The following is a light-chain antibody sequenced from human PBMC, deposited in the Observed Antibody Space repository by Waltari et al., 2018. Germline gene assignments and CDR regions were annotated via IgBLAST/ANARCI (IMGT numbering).Light chain of an antibody. J-gene: IGKJ3*01. CDR2: DAS. V-gene: IGKV3-20*01. CDR3: QQFGSLPFT. Sequence: EIVLTQSPGTLSLSPGERATLSCRASQSVSSNYLAWYQQKPCQAPRLLIYDASSRATGIPDRFSGSGSGTDFTLSISRLEPEDFAVYYCQQFGSLPFTFGPGTKVDIK. CDR1: QSVSSNY.